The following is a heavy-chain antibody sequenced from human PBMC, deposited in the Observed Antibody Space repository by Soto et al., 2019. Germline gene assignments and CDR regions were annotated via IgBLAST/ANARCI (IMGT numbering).Heavy chain of an antibody. D-gene: IGHD3-10*01. CDR3: ARTSDFQGRTYYFDY. J-gene: IGHJ4*02. CDR2: IYYSGST. CDR1: GGSISSGGYY. V-gene: IGHV4-31*03. Sequence: QVQLQESGPGLVKPSQTLSLTCTVSGGSISSGGYYWSWIRQHPGKGLEWIGYIYYSGSTYYNPSLKSRVTISVDTSKNQFSLKLSSVTAADTAVYYCARTSDFQGRTYYFDYWGQGTLVTVSS.